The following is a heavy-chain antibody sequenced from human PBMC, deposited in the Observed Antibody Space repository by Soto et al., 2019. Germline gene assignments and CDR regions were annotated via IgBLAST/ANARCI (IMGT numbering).Heavy chain of an antibody. V-gene: IGHV1-69*04. Sequence: ASVKVSCKASGGTFSSYAISWVRQAPGQGLEWMGRIIPILGIANYAQKFQGRVTITADKSTSTAYMELSSLRSEDTAVYYCARDVVGSGSYYNWFDPWGQGTLVTVSS. CDR2: IIPILGIA. CDR1: GGTFSSYA. J-gene: IGHJ5*02. D-gene: IGHD3-10*01. CDR3: ARDVVGSGSYYNWFDP.